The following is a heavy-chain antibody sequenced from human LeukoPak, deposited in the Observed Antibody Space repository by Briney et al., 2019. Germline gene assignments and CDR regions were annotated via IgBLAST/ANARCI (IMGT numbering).Heavy chain of an antibody. D-gene: IGHD1-26*01. V-gene: IGHV1-2*02. CDR3: ARDRESYVGTNWFDP. CDR2: INPNSGGT. CDR1: GYTFTGYY. Sequence: ASVKVSCKASGYTFTGYYMHWVRQAPGQGLEWMGWINPNSGGTNYAQKFQGRVTMTRDTSISTAYMELSRLRYDDTAVYYCARDRESYVGTNWFDPWGQGTLVTVSS. J-gene: IGHJ5*02.